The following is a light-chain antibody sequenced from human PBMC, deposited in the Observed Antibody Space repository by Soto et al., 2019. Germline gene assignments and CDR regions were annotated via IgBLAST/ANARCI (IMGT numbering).Light chain of an antibody. CDR2: NAI. J-gene: IGKJ2*01. V-gene: IGKV1-5*03. Sequence: DIQMTQSPSTLSASVGDRVTITCRASQSISTWLAWYQQKPGKAPKLLIHNAINLQSGVPSRFSGSGSGTEFSLTISSLQPDDFATYYCQRYNDYQYVFGQGTKLEMK. CDR3: QRYNDYQYV. CDR1: QSISTW.